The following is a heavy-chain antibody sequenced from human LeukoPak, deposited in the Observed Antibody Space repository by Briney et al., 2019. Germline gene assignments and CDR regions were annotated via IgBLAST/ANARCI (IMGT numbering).Heavy chain of an antibody. D-gene: IGHD2-2*02. CDR3: AKDYCSSTSCYTDY. CDR2: IRYYGSNK. V-gene: IGHV3-30*02. Sequence: GGSLRLSCAASGFTFSSYGMHWVRQAPGKGLEWVAFIRYYGSNKYYADPVNGRFTISRDNSKNTLYLQMNSLRAEDTAVYYCAKDYCSSTSCYTDYWGQGTLVTVSS. J-gene: IGHJ4*02. CDR1: GFTFSSYG.